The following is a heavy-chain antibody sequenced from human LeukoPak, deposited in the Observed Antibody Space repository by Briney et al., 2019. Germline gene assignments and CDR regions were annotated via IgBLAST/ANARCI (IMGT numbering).Heavy chain of an antibody. Sequence: GGSLRLSCAASGFTFSRYAMSWVRYAPGKGLEWVSGIRDTGGSTYYADSAKGRFTISRENPKNTLFLQMTSLRDDDTAIYYCTRESIYCSSSSCYSPYGLGVWGQGTPVTVSS. J-gene: IGHJ6*02. V-gene: IGHV3-23*01. CDR1: GFTFSRYA. CDR3: TRESIYCSSSSCYSPYGLGV. D-gene: IGHD2-2*02. CDR2: IRDTGGST.